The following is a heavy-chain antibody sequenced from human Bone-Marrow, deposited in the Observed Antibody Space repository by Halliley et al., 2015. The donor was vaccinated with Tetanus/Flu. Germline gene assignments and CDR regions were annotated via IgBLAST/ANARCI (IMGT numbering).Heavy chain of an antibody. D-gene: IGHD6-19*01. Sequence: TLSLTCAVYGGSFSGYSWSWIRQPPGKGLEWIGEIIPYGNINYNQSLQSRVTISVDTSKNQFSLKLSSVSAADTAVYYCARGHRVSNGWGTYYNYGMDAWGQGTAVSVSS. CDR1: GGSFSGYS. V-gene: IGHV4-34*01. CDR2: IIPYGNI. CDR3: ARGHRVSNGWGTYYNYGMDA. J-gene: IGHJ6*02.